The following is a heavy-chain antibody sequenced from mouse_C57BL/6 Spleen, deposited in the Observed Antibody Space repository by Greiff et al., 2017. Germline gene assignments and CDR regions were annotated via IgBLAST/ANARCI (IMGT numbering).Heavy chain of an antibody. Sequence: VQLQQSGAELARPGASVKMSCKASGYTFTSYSMHWVKQRPGQGLEWIGYINPTSGSTKYNQKFKDKATLTADKSSSTAYMQLSSLTSEDSAVDYCASPMTTEVAPYFDYWGQGTTLTVSS. CDR3: ASPMTTEVAPYFDY. CDR1: GYTFTSYS. D-gene: IGHD1-1*01. CDR2: INPTSGST. V-gene: IGHV1-4*01. J-gene: IGHJ2*01.